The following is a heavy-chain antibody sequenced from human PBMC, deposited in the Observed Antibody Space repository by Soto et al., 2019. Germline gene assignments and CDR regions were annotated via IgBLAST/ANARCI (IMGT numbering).Heavy chain of an antibody. CDR1: GGSISSYY. Sequence: QVQLQESGPGLVKPSETLSLTCTVSGGSISSYYRSWIRQPPGKGLEWIGYIYYSGSTNYNPSLKSRVTISVDTSKNQFSLKLSSVTAADTAVYYCARSLVRDSSSWYAEIDPWGQGTLVTVSS. CDR3: ARSLVRDSSSWYAEIDP. D-gene: IGHD6-13*01. CDR2: IYYSGST. J-gene: IGHJ5*02. V-gene: IGHV4-59*01.